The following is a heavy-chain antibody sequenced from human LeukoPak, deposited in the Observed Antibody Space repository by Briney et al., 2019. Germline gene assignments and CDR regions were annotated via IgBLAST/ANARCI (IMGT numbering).Heavy chain of an antibody. J-gene: IGHJ5*02. CDR1: GGSISGYY. V-gene: IGHV4-59*12. Sequence: PSETLSLTCTVSGGSISGYYWSWLRQPPGKGLEWIGYIYYTGSTNYNPSLKSRVTISVDTTKNQFSLKVSSVTAADTAVYYCVRSKSGTYGWFDPWGQGTLVTVSS. CDR2: IYYTGST. CDR3: VRSKSGTYGWFDP. D-gene: IGHD4-17*01.